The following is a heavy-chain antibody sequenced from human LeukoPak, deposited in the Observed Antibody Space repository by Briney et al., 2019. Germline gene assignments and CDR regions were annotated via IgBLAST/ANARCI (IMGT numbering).Heavy chain of an antibody. V-gene: IGHV4-4*02. J-gene: IGHJ5*02. CDR3: ARGAGPPWFDP. D-gene: IGHD6-19*01. CDR1: GGSISSSNW. CDR2: IYHSGST. Sequence: SGTLSLTCAVSGGSISSSNWWSWVRPPPGKGLEWIGEIYHSGSTNYNPSLKSRVTISVDTSRNQFSMNLNSVTAADTAVYYCARGAGPPWFDPWGQGTLVTVSS.